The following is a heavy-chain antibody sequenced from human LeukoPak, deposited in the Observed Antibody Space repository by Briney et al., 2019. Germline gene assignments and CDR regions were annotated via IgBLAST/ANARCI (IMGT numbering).Heavy chain of an antibody. J-gene: IGHJ4*02. CDR2: ISGSGGST. Sequence: GGSLRLSCAASGFTFDDYAMHWVRQAPGKGLEWVSGISGSGGSTYYADSVKGRFTISRDNSKNTLYLQMSSLRAEDTAVYYCAKDTGVRCSGGSCYPDYWGQGTLVTVSS. V-gene: IGHV3-23*01. CDR1: GFTFDDYA. CDR3: AKDTGVRCSGGSCYPDY. D-gene: IGHD2-15*01.